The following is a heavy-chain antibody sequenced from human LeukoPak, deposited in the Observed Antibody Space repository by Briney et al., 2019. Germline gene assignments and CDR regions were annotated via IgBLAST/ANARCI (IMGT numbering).Heavy chain of an antibody. CDR2: IYYSGST. J-gene: IGHJ3*02. V-gene: IGHV4-39*01. D-gene: IGHD6-6*01. CDR1: GGSISSSSYY. Sequence: SETLSLTCTVSGGSISSSSYYWGWIRQPPGKGLEWIGSIYYSGSTYYNPSLKSRVTISVDTSKNQFSLKLSSVTAADTAVYYCARNSLERAFDIWGQGTMVTVSS. CDR3: ARNSLERAFDI.